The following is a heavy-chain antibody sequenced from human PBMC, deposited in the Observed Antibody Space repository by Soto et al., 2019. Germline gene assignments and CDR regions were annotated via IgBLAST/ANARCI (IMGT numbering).Heavy chain of an antibody. CDR1: GFTFSSYS. V-gene: IGHV3-21*01. D-gene: IGHD2-2*01. Sequence: GGSLRFSCAASGFTFSSYSMNWVRQAPGKGLEWVSSISSSSSYIYYADSVKGRFTISRDNAKNSLYLQMNSLRAEDTAVYYCARDQGPSSRWFDPWGQGTLVTVSS. J-gene: IGHJ5*02. CDR2: ISSSSSYI. CDR3: ARDQGPSSRWFDP.